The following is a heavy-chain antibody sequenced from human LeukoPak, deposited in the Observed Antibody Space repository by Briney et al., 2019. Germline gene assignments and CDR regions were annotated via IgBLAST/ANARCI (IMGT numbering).Heavy chain of an antibody. D-gene: IGHD6-13*01. V-gene: IGHV3-21*01. CDR3: ASIAAAGSMDYYYYYYGMDV. J-gene: IGHJ6*02. Sequence: GGSLRLSCAASGFTFSSYSMNWVRQAPGKGLEWVSSISSSSSYIYYADSVKGRFTISRDNAKNSLYLQMNSLRAEDTAVYYCASIAAAGSMDYYYYYYGMDVWGQGTTVTVSS. CDR2: ISSSSSYI. CDR1: GFTFSSYS.